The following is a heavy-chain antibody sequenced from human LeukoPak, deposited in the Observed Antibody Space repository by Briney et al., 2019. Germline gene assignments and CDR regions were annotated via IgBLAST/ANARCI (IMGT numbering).Heavy chain of an antibody. Sequence: GSLRLSCVVSGFTFTTYGMHWVRQAPGKGLEWVAFIRYDGSNKYYADSVKGRFTISRDNSKNTLYLQMNSLRAEDTAVYYCAKVGGMNDYWGQGTLVTVSS. CDR1: GFTFTTYG. D-gene: IGHD3-16*01. CDR3: AKVGGMNDY. V-gene: IGHV3-30*02. CDR2: IRYDGSNK. J-gene: IGHJ4*02.